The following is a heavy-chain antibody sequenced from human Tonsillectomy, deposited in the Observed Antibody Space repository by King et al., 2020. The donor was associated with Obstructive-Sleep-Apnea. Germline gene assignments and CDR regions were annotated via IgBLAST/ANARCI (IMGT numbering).Heavy chain of an antibody. CDR1: GGSISSVGYY. CDR2: IYYSGST. J-gene: IGHJ3*02. V-gene: IGHV4-31*03. CDR3: ARGAMTLGAFDS. D-gene: IGHD3-16*01. Sequence: QLQESGPGLVKPSQTLSLTCTVSGGSISSVGYYWSWIRQHPGKGLEWIGYIYYSGSTYYNPSLKSRVTISVDTSKNQFSLKLSSVTAADTAVYYCARGAMTLGAFDSWSQGTMVTVSS.